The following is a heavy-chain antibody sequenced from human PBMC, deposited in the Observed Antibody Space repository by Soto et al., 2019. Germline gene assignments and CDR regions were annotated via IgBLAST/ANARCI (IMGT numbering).Heavy chain of an antibody. J-gene: IGHJ4*02. V-gene: IGHV3-23*01. CDR1: GFTFSSYA. Sequence: GGSLRLSCAASGFTFSSYAMSWVRQAPGKGLEWVSAISGSGGSTYYADSVKGRFTISRDNSKNTLYLQMNSLRAKDTAVYYCAKSVYIVVVPAARLYWDYWGQGTLVTVSS. CDR2: ISGSGGST. D-gene: IGHD2-2*01. CDR3: AKSVYIVVVPAARLYWDY.